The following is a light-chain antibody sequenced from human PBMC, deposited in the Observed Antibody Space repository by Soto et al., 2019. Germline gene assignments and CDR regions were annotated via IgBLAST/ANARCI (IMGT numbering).Light chain of an antibody. Sequence: ELVLTQSPGTLSLSPGERATLSCRASQSVSSSHLAWYQQKPGQAPRLLIYGASSRATGIPDRFSGSGSGTDFTLTISRLEPEDFAVYYCQKYGSSPLTFGGGTKVDI. V-gene: IGKV3-20*01. CDR1: QSVSSSH. CDR2: GAS. CDR3: QKYGSSPLT. J-gene: IGKJ4*01.